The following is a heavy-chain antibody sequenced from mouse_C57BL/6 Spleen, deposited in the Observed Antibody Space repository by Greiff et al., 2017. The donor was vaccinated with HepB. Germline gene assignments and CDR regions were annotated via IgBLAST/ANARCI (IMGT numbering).Heavy chain of an antibody. CDR2: INPSTGGT. V-gene: IGHV1-42*01. J-gene: IGHJ3*01. CDR1: GYSFTGYY. D-gene: IGHD1-1*01. CDR3: ARNLYGSSSWFAY. Sequence: VQLQQSGPELVKPGASVKISCKASGYSFTGYYMNWVKQSPEKSLEWIGEINPSTGGTTYNQKFKAKATLTVDKSSSTAYMQLKSLTSEDSAVYYCARNLYGSSSWFAYWGQGTLVTVSA.